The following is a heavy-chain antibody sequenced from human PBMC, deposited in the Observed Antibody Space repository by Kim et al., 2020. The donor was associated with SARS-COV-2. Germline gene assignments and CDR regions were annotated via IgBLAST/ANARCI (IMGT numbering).Heavy chain of an antibody. J-gene: IGHJ5*02. CDR3: ARVFRIPEYQLSVNWFDP. CDR1: GGTFSSYA. D-gene: IGHD2-2*01. Sequence: SVKVSCKASGGTFSSYAISWVRQAPGQGLEWMGGIIPIFGTANYAQKFQGRVTITADESTSTAYMELSSLRSEDTAVYYCARVFRIPEYQLSVNWFDPWGQGTLVTVSS. CDR2: IIPIFGTA. V-gene: IGHV1-69*13.